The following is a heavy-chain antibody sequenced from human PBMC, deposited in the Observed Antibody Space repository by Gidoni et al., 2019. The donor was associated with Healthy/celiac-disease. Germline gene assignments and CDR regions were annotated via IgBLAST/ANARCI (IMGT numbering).Heavy chain of an antibody. CDR3: ARVGIEDVGWGGMDV. D-gene: IGHD1-20*01. CDR1: GFTFSSYD. V-gene: IGHV3-13*05. CDR2: IGTAGDP. Sequence: EVQLVESGGGLVQPGGSLILSCAASGFTFSSYDMHWVRQATGKGLEWVSAIGTAGDPYYPGSVKGRFTISRENAKNSLYLQMNSLRAGDTAVYYCARVGIEDVGWGGMDVWGQGTTVTVSS. J-gene: IGHJ6*02.